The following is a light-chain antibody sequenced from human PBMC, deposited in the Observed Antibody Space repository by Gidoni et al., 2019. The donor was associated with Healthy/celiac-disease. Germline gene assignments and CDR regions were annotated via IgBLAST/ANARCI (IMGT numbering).Light chain of an antibody. CDR1: QSVSSN. CDR3: QQYNNWPPYX. J-gene: IGKJ2*01. Sequence: EIVMTQSPATLSVSPGERATLSCRASQSVSSNLAWYQQKPGQAPRLLIYGASTRATGIPARFSGSGSGTEFTLTISSLQSEDFAVYYCQQYNNWPPYXVXQGTXLEIK. CDR2: GAS. V-gene: IGKV3-15*01.